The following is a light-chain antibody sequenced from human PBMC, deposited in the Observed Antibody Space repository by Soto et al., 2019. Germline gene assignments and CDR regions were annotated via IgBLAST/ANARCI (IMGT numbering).Light chain of an antibody. CDR3: QTWGTGILV. CDR1: SGHSSYA. Sequence: QSVLTQSPSASASLGASVKLTCALSSGHSSYAIAWHQQQPEKGPRALMKLNSDGSHTRGDGIPDRFSGSSSGAERYLTTSSLQSEDEADYYCQTWGTGILVFGGGTQLTVL. J-gene: IGLJ3*02. CDR2: LNSDGSH. V-gene: IGLV4-69*01.